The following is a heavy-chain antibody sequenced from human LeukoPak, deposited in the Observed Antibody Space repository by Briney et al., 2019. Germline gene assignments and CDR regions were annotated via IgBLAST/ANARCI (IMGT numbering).Heavy chain of an antibody. J-gene: IGHJ4*02. CDR1: GFSFSTYS. CDR2: IYNSGSKT. CDR3: SKDVVPDSGWDLDY. Sequence: GGSLRLYCTASGFSFSTYSMTWDRQGPGKGLEWVSSIYNSGSKTFYADSVKGRFTISRDNSKNTLYLQMNSLTAVDTAIYYCSKDVVPDSGWDLDYWGQGTLVTVSS. V-gene: IGHV3-23*05. D-gene: IGHD6-19*01.